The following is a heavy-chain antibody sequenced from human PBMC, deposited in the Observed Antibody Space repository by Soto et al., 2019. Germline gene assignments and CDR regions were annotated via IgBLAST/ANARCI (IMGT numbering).Heavy chain of an antibody. CDR1: GFTFSSYA. D-gene: IGHD2-15*01. CDR3: AKADIVVVVAATTRPFDY. Sequence: GGSLRLSCAASGFTFSSYAMSWVRQAPGKGLEWVSAISGSGGSTYYADSVKGRFTISRDNSKNTLYLQMNSLRAEDTAVYYCAKADIVVVVAATTRPFDYWGQGTLVTVSS. CDR2: ISGSGGST. J-gene: IGHJ4*02. V-gene: IGHV3-23*01.